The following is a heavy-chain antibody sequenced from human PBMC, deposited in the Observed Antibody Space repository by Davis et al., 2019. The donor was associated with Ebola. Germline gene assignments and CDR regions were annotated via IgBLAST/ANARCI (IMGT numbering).Heavy chain of an antibody. J-gene: IGHJ4*02. CDR1: GFTFRNYA. Sequence: GESLKISCAASGFTFRNYALGWVRQAPGKGLEWVSGISGSHTSTYYADSVKDRFTISRDNFRNTLYLQMNSLRAEDTAVYYCARLRWYFDYWGQGTLVTVSS. D-gene: IGHD2-15*01. V-gene: IGHV3-23*01. CDR3: ARLRWYFDY. CDR2: ISGSHTST.